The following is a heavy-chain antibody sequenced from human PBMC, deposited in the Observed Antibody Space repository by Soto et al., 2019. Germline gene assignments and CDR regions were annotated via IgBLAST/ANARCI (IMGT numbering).Heavy chain of an antibody. Sequence: EVQLVASGGGLVQPGGSLRLSCAASGFTFSSYSMNWVRQAPGKGLEWVSYISSSSSTIYYADSVKGRFTISRDNAKNSLELQMNSPRAEDTAVYYCARGPVVAAILYYFDYWGQGTLVTVSS. J-gene: IGHJ4*02. V-gene: IGHV3-48*01. CDR3: ARGPVVAAILYYFDY. CDR2: ISSSSSTI. D-gene: IGHD2-15*01. CDR1: GFTFSSYS.